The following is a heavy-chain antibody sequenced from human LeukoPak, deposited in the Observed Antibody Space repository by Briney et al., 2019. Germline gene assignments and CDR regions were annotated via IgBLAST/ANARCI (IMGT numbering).Heavy chain of an antibody. CDR2: INHHGHT. V-gene: IGHV3-23*01. CDR1: GFTFNHYA. D-gene: IGHD6-19*01. CDR3: AKPISSGWYSFDY. Sequence: GGSLRLSCAASGFTFNHYAMSWVRQAPGKGLEWVSGINHHGHTFYADSVKGRFTISRDNSKNTVYLQINSLRAEDTAVYYCAKPISSGWYSFDYWGQGTLVTVSS. J-gene: IGHJ4*02.